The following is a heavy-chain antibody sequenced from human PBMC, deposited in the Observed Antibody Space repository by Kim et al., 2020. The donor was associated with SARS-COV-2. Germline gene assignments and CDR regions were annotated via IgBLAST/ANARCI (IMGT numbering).Heavy chain of an antibody. J-gene: IGHJ6*02. Sequence: GGSLRLSCEVSGFTFSSYLMTWVRQAPGKGLEWVATIKEDGSEKYYVDSVKGRFTVSRDNTKNTLYLQMNSLTGEDTAVYYCARDQLQYYDRGVYYRHYGMDVWGQGTTVTVSS. D-gene: IGHD3-9*01. CDR2: IKEDGSEK. CDR1: GFTFSSYL. CDR3: ARDQLQYYDRGVYYRHYGMDV. V-gene: IGHV3-7*01.